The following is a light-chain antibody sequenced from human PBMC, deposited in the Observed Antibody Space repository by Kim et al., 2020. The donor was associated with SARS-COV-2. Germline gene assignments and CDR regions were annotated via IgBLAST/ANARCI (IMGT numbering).Light chain of an antibody. CDR1: SSDVGGYNY. CDR3: SSYTSSDTLV. J-gene: IGLJ2*01. CDR2: DVD. Sequence: GQSITIACTGTSSDVGGYNYVSWSQQHPGKAPKLMIYDVDNRPSGVSNRFSGSKSGNTASLTISGLQAEDEADYYCSSYTSSDTLVFGGGTQLTVL. V-gene: IGLV2-14*03.